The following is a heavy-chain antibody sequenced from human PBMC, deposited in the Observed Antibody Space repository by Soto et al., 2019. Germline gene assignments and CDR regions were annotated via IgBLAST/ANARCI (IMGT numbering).Heavy chain of an antibody. D-gene: IGHD5-12*01. CDR2: ISGSSNTI. CDR3: ARDVEGDGYNYDH. V-gene: IGHV3-48*02. CDR1: GFSFSTYS. Sequence: EVQLVESGGGLVQPGGSLRLSCAASGFSFSTYSMNWVRQAPGKGLEWVSYISGSSNTIHYADSVEGRFTISRDNAKTSLYLQMNSLRDEDTAVYYCARDVEGDGYNYDHWGQGTLVTVSS. J-gene: IGHJ5*02.